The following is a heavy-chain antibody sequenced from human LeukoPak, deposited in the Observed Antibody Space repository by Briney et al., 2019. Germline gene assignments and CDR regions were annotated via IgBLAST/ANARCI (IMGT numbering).Heavy chain of an antibody. CDR1: GYTFTSNG. D-gene: IGHD6-13*01. V-gene: IGHV1-18*01. CDR2: ISVYNGNT. CDR3: ERGTYSSSRGSFDY. J-gene: IGHJ4*02. Sequence: ASVKVSCKTSGYTFTSNGISWVRHAPGQGLEWMGWISVYNGNTNYAQKLQGRVTMTTDTSTITAYMLLRSLRSDDTAVYYCERGTYSSSRGSFDYWGQGTLVTVSS.